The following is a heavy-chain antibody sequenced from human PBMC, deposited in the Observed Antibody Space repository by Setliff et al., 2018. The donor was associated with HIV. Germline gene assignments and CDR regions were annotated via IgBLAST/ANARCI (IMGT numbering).Heavy chain of an antibody. J-gene: IGHJ6*03. CDR3: ARGRRSTSSYYYYYYMDV. CDR2: IYYSGST. V-gene: IGHV4-59*01. D-gene: IGHD2-2*01. Sequence: SETLSLTCTVSGGSINNYYWSWIRQPPGKGLEWIGYIYYSGSTNYNPSLKSRVTISVDTSKNQFSLKLSSVTAADTAVYYCARGRRSTSSYYYYYYMDVWGKGTTVTVSS. CDR1: GGSINNYY.